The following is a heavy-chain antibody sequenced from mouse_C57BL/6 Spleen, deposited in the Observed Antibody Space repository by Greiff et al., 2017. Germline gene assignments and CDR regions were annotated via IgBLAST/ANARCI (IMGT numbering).Heavy chain of an antibody. CDR3: AREGDTSMDY. J-gene: IGHJ4*01. CDR2: INPNNGGT. V-gene: IGHV1-26*01. Sequence: VQLQQSGPELVKPGASVKISCKASGYTFTDYYMNWVKQSHGKSLEWIGDINPNNGGTSYNQKFKGKATLTVDKSSSTAYMELRSLTSEDSAVYYCAREGDTSMDYWGQGTSVTVSS. CDR1: GYTFTDYY.